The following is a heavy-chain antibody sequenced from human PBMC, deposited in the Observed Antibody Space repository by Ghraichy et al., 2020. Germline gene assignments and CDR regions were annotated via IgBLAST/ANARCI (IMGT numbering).Heavy chain of an antibody. D-gene: IGHD3-10*01. Sequence: GGYLRLSCAASGFSFNNAWMSWVRQAPGKGLEWIGRIKSKADGGTPDYATSLKGRFTISRDDSKKTLYLQMNSLKTEDTAVYYCATLKISMVRGVISTWGQGTQVTVSS. CDR1: GFSFNNAW. CDR3: ATLKISMVRGVIST. CDR2: IKSKADGGTP. J-gene: IGHJ5*02. V-gene: IGHV3-15*01.